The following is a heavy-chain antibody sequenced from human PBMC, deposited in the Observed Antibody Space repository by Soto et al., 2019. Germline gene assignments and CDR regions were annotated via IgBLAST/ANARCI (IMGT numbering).Heavy chain of an antibody. V-gene: IGHV3-23*01. CDR1: QFSFSSYF. J-gene: IGHJ6*02. D-gene: IGHD6-6*01. CDR2: VNPRGTFT. Sequence: PGGSLRLSCVASQFSFSSYFMYCVRQAPGQGLEWVSAVNPRGTFTYYSDSVKGRFTISRDNSKNTVYLEMNSLRGEDTAVYFCARLAVRLSYSGIDFWGQGATVTVSS. CDR3: ARLAVRLSYSGIDF.